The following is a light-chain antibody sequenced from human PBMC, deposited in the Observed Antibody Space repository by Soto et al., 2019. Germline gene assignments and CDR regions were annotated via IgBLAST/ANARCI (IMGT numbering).Light chain of an antibody. Sequence: DIVMTQSPDSLAVSLGERATINCKASQSVLYSSNNKNYLAWYQEKPGQPPKMVIYWASTRESGVPDRFSGSGSGTDFTLTISSLQAEDAALYYCQQYYSTTPTFGKGTKLEIK. CDR3: QQYYSTTPT. CDR1: QSVLYSSNNKNY. CDR2: WAS. V-gene: IGKV4-1*01. J-gene: IGKJ2*01.